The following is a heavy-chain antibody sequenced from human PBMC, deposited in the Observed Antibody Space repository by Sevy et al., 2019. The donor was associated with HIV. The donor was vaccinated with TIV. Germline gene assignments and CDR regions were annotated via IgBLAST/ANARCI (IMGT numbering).Heavy chain of an antibody. CDR2: VSGSGGST. Sequence: GSLRLSCVASGFTFDSYAMSWVRQAPGKGLQWVSVVSGSGGSTYYAESVKGRFTISRDNSKNTMYLQMNSLRAEDTAVYFCARDCSSTSCLWGLDVWGQGTTVTVSS. V-gene: IGHV3-23*01. D-gene: IGHD2-2*01. CDR3: ARDCSSTSCLWGLDV. CDR1: GFTFDSYA. J-gene: IGHJ6*02.